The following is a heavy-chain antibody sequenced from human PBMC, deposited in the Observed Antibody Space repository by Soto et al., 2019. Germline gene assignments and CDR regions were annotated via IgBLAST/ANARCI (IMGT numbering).Heavy chain of an antibody. CDR1: GYTFTSYY. V-gene: IGHV1-46*01. J-gene: IGHJ4*02. CDR3: AIDGYDSSGERLFFDY. Sequence: GSVKVSCKASGYTFTSYYMHWVRQAPGQGLEWMGIINSSGGSTSFAQKFQGRVTMTRDTHTSTVSIDLSSLTYEHRAVYYCAIDGYDSSGERLFFDYWGQGTLVTVSS. CDR2: INSSGGST. D-gene: IGHD3-22*01.